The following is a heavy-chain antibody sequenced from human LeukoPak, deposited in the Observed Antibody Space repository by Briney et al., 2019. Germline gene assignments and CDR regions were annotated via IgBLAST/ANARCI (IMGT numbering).Heavy chain of an antibody. Sequence: GGSLRLSCAASGFTFSTYRMSWVRQAPGKGLEWVANIKQDGSEKHYVDSVKGRFTISRDSSKNTVYLEMKSLRPGDTAVYYCARDKEGPYYYERGGDAFDIWGQGTTVIVSS. CDR1: GFTFSTYR. CDR3: ARDKEGPYYYERGGDAFDI. J-gene: IGHJ3*02. CDR2: IKQDGSEK. D-gene: IGHD3-22*01. V-gene: IGHV3-7*01.